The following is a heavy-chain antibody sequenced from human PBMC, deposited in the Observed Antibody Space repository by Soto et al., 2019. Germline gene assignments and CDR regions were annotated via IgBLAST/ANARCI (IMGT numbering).Heavy chain of an antibody. CDR1: GGSISSSSYY. CDR3: ARAYYYDSSGYYYNWFDP. CDR2: IYYSGST. V-gene: IGHV4-39*01. J-gene: IGHJ5*02. D-gene: IGHD3-22*01. Sequence: SETLSLTCTVSGGSISSSSYYWGWIRQPPGKGLEWIGSIYYSGSTYYNPSLKSRVTISVDTSKNQFSLKLSSVTAADTAVYYCARAYYYDSSGYYYNWFDPWGQGTLVNVS.